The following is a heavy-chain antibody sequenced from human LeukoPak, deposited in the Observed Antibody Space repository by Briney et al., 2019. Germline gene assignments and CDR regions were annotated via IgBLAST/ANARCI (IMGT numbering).Heavy chain of an antibody. V-gene: IGHV3-30*02. Sequence: GGSLRLSCAASGFTFSSYSMNWVRQAPGKGLEWVAFIQYDGSNKYHAGSVKGRFTVSRDTSKNTLFLQMNSLRAEDTAVYYCAKRLQRYNWFDPWGQGTLVTVSS. D-gene: IGHD4-11*01. CDR3: AKRLQRYNWFDP. CDR2: IQYDGSNK. J-gene: IGHJ5*02. CDR1: GFTFSSYS.